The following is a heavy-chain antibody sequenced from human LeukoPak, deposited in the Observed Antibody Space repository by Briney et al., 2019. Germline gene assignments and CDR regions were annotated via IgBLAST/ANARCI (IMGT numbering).Heavy chain of an antibody. CDR1: GFSLTTSGMC. V-gene: IGHV2-70*11. D-gene: IGHD6-19*01. J-gene: IGHJ4*02. CDR2: IDWDDDK. CDR3: ARIDTMAGGAAVDY. Sequence: SGPTLVNPTQTLTLTCTFSGFSLTTSGMCVTWIRQPPGKALEWLARIDWDDDKYYNTSLKTRLTISKDTSKNQVVLTMTNMDPVDTGTYYCARIDTMAGGAAVDYWGQGTLVTVSS.